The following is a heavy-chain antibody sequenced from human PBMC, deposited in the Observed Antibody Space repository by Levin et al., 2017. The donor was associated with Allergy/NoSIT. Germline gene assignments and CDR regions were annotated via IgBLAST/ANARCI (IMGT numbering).Heavy chain of an antibody. CDR3: AKGGISSAGGVDS. D-gene: IGHD2/OR15-2a*01. Sequence: GGSLRLSCAASGFTFSTSAMTWVRRAPGEGLEWVSSIDLSVGGTYYADFVKGRFTISGDNSKNTLYLQMNSLRADDTAVYYCAKGGISSAGGVDSWGQGTLVTVSS. CDR1: GFTFSTSA. V-gene: IGHV3-23*01. CDR2: IDLSVGGT. J-gene: IGHJ4*02.